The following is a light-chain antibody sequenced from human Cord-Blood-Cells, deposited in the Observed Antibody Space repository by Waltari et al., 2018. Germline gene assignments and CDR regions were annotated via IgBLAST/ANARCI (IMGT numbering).Light chain of an antibody. CDR3: AAWDDSLNGWV. J-gene: IGLJ3*02. Sequence: QSVLTQPPSASGTPGQRVTISCSGSSSNIGSNTVNWYQQRPGTAPKLLICSNNQRPSGVPDRFSGSTSGTSASLAISGLQSEDEADYYCAAWDDSLNGWVFGGGTKLTVL. CDR1: SSNIGSNT. V-gene: IGLV1-44*01. CDR2: SNN.